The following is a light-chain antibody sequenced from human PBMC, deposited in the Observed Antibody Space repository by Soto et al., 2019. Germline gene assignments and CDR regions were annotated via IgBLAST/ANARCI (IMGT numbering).Light chain of an antibody. CDR3: QQYDDWPPLT. Sequence: EIVTTQSPATLSVSPGERATLSCRVSQNVRSSLAWYQQKPGQAPRLIIFGSSTRAPGIPARFSGGGSGTEFNLTISSLQSEDFAIYYCQQYDDWPPLTFGGGTRVDIK. CDR1: QNVRSS. V-gene: IGKV3-15*01. CDR2: GSS. J-gene: IGKJ4*01.